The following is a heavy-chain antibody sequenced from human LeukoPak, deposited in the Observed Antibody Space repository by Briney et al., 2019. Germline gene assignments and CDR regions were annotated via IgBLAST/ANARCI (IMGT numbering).Heavy chain of an antibody. D-gene: IGHD2-2*01. CDR1: GGSISSSNYY. V-gene: IGHV4-39*01. CDR3: ARSYCSSTSCYAGGYFQH. J-gene: IGHJ1*01. CDR2: IYYSGST. Sequence: KPSETLSLTCTVSGGSISSSNYYWGWIHQPPGKGLEWIGNIYYSGSTYYNPSLKSRVTISVDTSKNQFSLKLNSVTAAGTAVYYCARSYCSSTSCYAGGYFQHWGQGTLVTVS.